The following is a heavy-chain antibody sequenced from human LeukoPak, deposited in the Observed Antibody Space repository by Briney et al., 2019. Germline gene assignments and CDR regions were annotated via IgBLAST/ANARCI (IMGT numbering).Heavy chain of an antibody. CDR2: IHTSGAT. D-gene: IGHD1-14*01. CDR1: GGSISTSYY. CDR3: ARDSNLGV. Sequence: SQTLSLTCIVSGGSISTSYYWSWVRQPAGKGLGWIGRIHTSGATIYNPSLKSRVTISLDTSKNQFSLNLSSVTAADTAVYYCARDSNLGVWGKGTTVTVSS. J-gene: IGHJ6*04. V-gene: IGHV4-61*02.